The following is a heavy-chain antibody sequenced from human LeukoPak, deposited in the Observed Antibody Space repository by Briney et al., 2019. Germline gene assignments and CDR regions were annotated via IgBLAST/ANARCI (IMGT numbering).Heavy chain of an antibody. J-gene: IGHJ4*02. Sequence: PGGSLRLSCAASGFTFSDSYMTWVRQAPGKGVEWVAYISGSGHDINYSDSVKGRFTISRDNAKNSLYLQMNSLRAEDTAVYYCARADPWELLVFSFWDYWGQGTLVTVSS. V-gene: IGHV3-11*04. CDR2: ISGSGHDI. CDR1: GFTFSDSY. CDR3: ARADPWELLVFSFWDY. D-gene: IGHD1-26*01.